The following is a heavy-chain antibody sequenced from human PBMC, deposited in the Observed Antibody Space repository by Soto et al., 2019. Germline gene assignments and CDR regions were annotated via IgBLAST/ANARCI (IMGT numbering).Heavy chain of an antibody. CDR3: ARALRSSWTDF. CDR2: IYFTGGT. D-gene: IGHD6-13*01. Sequence: QVQLQESGPRLVKPSETLSLTCTVSGVSVSSGSYYWNWIRQPPGKGLEWIGYIYFTGGTNYNPSLKSRGTISVDTSKNQFSLKLSSVTAADTAVSYCARALRSSWTDFWGQGTLVTVSS. CDR1: GVSVSSGSYY. V-gene: IGHV4-61*01. J-gene: IGHJ4*02.